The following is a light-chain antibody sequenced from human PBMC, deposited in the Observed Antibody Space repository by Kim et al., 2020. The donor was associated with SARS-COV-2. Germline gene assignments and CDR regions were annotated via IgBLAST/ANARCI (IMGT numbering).Light chain of an antibody. CDR1: RSNIGSNT. CDR2: SNN. J-gene: IGLJ3*02. CDR3: AAWDDSLSGRL. V-gene: IGLV1-44*01. Sequence: GQRVTISCSGSRSNIGSNTVNWYQQLPGTAPKLLIYSNNQRPSVVPDRFSGSKSGTSASLAISGLQSEDEADYYCAAWDDSLSGRLFGGGTQLTVL.